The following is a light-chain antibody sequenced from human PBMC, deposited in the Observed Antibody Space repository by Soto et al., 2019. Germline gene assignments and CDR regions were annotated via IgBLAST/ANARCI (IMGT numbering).Light chain of an antibody. CDR2: EVN. J-gene: IGLJ2*01. CDR1: SSDVGGYKY. CDR3: SSYTSLSTVI. V-gene: IGLV2-14*01. Sequence: QSALTQPAYVSGSLGQSITISCTGTSSDVGGYKYVSWFQHHPNKAPKLMIYEVNNRPSGVSNRFSGSKSGNTASLTISGLQAEDEADYYCSSYTSLSTVIFGGGTQLTVL.